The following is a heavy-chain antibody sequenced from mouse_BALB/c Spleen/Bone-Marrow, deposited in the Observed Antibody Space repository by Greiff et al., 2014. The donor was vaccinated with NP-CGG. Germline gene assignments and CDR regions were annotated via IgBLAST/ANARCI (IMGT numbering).Heavy chain of an antibody. V-gene: IGHV2-6-1*01. CDR3: DRQGFAY. CDR1: GFSLTSYG. CDR2: IWSDGNT. Sequence: ESGPGLVAPSQSLSITCTISGFSLTSYGVYWVRQPPGKGLEWLVVIWSDGNTTYTSALKSSLNNSKDTSKSQVFFKMNSLQIDDTAMYYNDRQGFAYWGQGTLVTVS. J-gene: IGHJ3*01.